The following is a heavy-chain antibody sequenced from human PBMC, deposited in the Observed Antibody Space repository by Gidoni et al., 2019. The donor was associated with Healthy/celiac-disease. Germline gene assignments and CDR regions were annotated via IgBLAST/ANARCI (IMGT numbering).Heavy chain of an antibody. J-gene: IGHJ4*02. D-gene: IGHD4-17*01. V-gene: IGHV3-43*01. CDR2: ISWDGGST. Sequence: EVQLVESGGAVVQPGGPLRLSCAASGFTFDVYTMHWVRQAPGKGLEWVSLISWDGGSTYYADSVNGRFTISRDNSKNSLYLQMNSLRTEDTALYYCAKGGEYGDYEIDYWGQGTLVTVSS. CDR3: AKGGEYGDYEIDY. CDR1: GFTFDVYT.